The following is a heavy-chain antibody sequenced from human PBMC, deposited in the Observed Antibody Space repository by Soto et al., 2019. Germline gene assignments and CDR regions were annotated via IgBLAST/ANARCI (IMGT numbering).Heavy chain of an antibody. CDR1: GGSISDYH. D-gene: IGHD6-19*01. V-gene: IGHV4-59*01. CDR3: ARLTNYISGWSTFDY. J-gene: IGHJ4*02. CDR2: IFYRGNT. Sequence: SETLSLTCNVSGGSISDYHWIWVRQPPGEGLEWIGFIFYRGNTNYSPSLAARVTMSVDTSKNQFSLQLTSVTAADTAVYYCARLTNYISGWSTFDYWGQGLLVTVSS.